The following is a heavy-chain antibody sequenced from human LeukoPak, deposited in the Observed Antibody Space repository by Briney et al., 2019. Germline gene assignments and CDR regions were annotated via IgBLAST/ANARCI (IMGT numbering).Heavy chain of an antibody. J-gene: IGHJ4*02. D-gene: IGHD2/OR15-2a*01. V-gene: IGHV4-4*07. CDR1: GGSVSSNY. CDR3: ANSISMDFEY. Sequence: SETLSLPCTGSGGSVSSNYWNWIRQPAGKGLEWIGRIYNGGSTNYNPSLESRVTISIDRSKNQFSLKLTSVTAADTAVYYCANSISMDFEYWGQGTLVTVSS. CDR2: IYNGGST.